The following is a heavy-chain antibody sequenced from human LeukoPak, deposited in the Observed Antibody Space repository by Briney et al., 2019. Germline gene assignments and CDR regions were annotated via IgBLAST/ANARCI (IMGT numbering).Heavy chain of an antibody. V-gene: IGHV3-23*01. CDR3: AKSFIMVYYFDY. CDR1: GFTFSNYG. J-gene: IGHJ4*02. D-gene: IGHD2-21*01. Sequence: GGSLRLSCAASGFTFSNYGMSWVRQAPGKGLEWVSAISGSGDSTYYADSVKGRFTISRDNSKNTLYLQMNSLRAEDTAVYYCAKSFIMVYYFDYWGQGTLVTVSS. CDR2: ISGSGDST.